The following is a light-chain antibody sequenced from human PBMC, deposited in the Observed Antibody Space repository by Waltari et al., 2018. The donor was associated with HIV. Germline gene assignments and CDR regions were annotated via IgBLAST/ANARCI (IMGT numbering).Light chain of an antibody. CDR2: EHD. J-gene: IGLJ2*01. CDR3: QSFDRHTEVV. Sequence: FMLTQPHSVSESPGKTVTISCPRSSGSIADYFGQWYQQRPGSSPTTVIYEHDQRPSGVPDRFSGSIDISSNSASLIISGLKTEDEAEYFCQSFDRHTEVVFGGGTKLTVL. CDR1: SGSIADYF. V-gene: IGLV6-57*01.